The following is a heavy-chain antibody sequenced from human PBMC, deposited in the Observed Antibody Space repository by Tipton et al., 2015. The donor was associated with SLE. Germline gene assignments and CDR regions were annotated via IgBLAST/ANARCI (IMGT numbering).Heavy chain of an antibody. CDR3: ARGDVLVVAATYYFDF. J-gene: IGHJ4*02. CDR1: GGTFSSYA. V-gene: IGHV1-2*06. D-gene: IGHD2-15*01. Sequence: QSGPEVKKPGSSVKVSCKASGGTFSSYAISWVRQAPGQGLEWMGRINPNSGVTHSVQKFQGRVTMTRDTSISTAYMELSSLRSDDTAVYYCARGDVLVVAATYYFDFWGQGTLVTVSS. CDR2: INPNSGVT.